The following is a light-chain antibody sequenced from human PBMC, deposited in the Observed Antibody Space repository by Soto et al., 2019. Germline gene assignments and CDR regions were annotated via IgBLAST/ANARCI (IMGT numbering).Light chain of an antibody. Sequence: QAVVTQETSLTVSPGGTVTLTCASSTGAVTSGHWPYWFQQKPGQAPRTLIYETTKKHPWTPSRFSGSLLGDKAVLTLSGAQPEDEADYYCLLYYGGSRVFGGGTKLTVL. CDR2: ETT. V-gene: IGLV7-46*01. CDR3: LLYYGGSRV. CDR1: TGAVTSGHW. J-gene: IGLJ3*02.